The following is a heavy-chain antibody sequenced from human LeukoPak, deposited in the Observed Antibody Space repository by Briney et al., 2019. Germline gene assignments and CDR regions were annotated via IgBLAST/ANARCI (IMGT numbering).Heavy chain of an antibody. CDR1: GYTFTGYY. V-gene: IGHV1-2*02. CDR2: INPNSGGT. D-gene: IGHD3-9*01. CDR3: ARGLRYFDWSYYFDY. J-gene: IGHJ4*02. Sequence: AAVKVSCKASGYTFTGYYMHWVRQAPGQGLEWMGWINPNSGGTNYAQKFQGRVTMTRDTSISTAYMELSRLRSDDTAVYYCARGLRYFDWSYYFDYWGQGTLVTVSS.